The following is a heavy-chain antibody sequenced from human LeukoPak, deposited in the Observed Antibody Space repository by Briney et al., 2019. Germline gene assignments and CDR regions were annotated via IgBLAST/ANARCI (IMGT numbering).Heavy chain of an antibody. CDR3: ARTVYDFWSGYYTTPSPFDY. D-gene: IGHD3-3*01. J-gene: IGHJ4*02. CDR2: ISSSSHI. Sequence: GGSLRLSCAASGFTFSSYSMNWVRQAPGKGLEWVSSISSSSHIYYADSVKGRFTISRDNAKNSLYLQMNSLRAEDTAVYYCARTVYDFWSGYYTTPSPFDYWGQGTLVTVSS. CDR1: GFTFSSYS. V-gene: IGHV3-21*01.